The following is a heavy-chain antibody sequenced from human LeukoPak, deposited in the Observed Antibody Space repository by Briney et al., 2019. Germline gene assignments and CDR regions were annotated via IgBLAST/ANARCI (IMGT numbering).Heavy chain of an antibody. D-gene: IGHD6-19*01. CDR2: IYYSGST. V-gene: IGHV4-59*01. J-gene: IGHJ2*01. Sequence: SETLSLTCTVSSGSISGSYWSWIRQPPGKGLEWLGYIYYSGSTNYNPSLKSRVTISVDTSKNQFSVKLSSVTAADTAVYYCARGPYYNSGWIYWYFDLWGRGTLVTVSS. CDR1: SGSISGSY. CDR3: ARGPYYNSGWIYWYFDL.